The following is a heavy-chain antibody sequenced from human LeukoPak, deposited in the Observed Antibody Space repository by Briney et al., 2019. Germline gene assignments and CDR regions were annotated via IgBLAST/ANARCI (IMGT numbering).Heavy chain of an antibody. CDR3: ARSGYHYGSGSHYVFDI. CDR2: IYPGDSDT. D-gene: IGHD3-10*01. Sequence: GESLEISCEASGYTFSNQWIGWVRQMPGKGLEWMGIIYPGDSDTRYSPSFQGQVSISVDKSITTAYLQWSSLKASDTAMYYCARSGYHYGSGSHYVFDIWGQGTMVTVSS. J-gene: IGHJ3*02. V-gene: IGHV5-51*01. CDR1: GYTFSNQW.